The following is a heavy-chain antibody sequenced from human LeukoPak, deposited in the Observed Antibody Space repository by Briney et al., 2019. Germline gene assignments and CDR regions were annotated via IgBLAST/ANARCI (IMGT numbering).Heavy chain of an antibody. CDR2: ISSSSYI. CDR3: ARGDSSGYFYFDF. V-gene: IGHV3-21*01. CDR1: GFTFRSYS. Sequence: PGGSLRLPCAASGFTFRSYSMNWVRQAPGKGLEWVSSISSSSYIYYADSVRGRFTISRDNAKNSLYLQMNSVRAEDTAVYYCARGDSSGYFYFDFWGQGILVTVSS. J-gene: IGHJ4*02. D-gene: IGHD3-22*01.